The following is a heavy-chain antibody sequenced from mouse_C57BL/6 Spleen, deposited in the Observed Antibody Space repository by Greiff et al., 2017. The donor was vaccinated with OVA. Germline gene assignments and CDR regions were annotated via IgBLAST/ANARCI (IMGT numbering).Heavy chain of an antibody. CDR2: IDPNSGGT. CDR1: GYTFTSYW. Sequence: VQLQQPGAELVKPGASVKLSCKASGYTFTSYWMHWAKQRPGRGLEWIGRIDPNSGGTKYNEKFKSKATLTVDKPSSTAYMQLSSLTSEDSAVYYCARGIYYGNHYYAMDYWGQGTSVTVSS. J-gene: IGHJ4*01. D-gene: IGHD2-1*01. V-gene: IGHV1-72*01. CDR3: ARGIYYGNHYYAMDY.